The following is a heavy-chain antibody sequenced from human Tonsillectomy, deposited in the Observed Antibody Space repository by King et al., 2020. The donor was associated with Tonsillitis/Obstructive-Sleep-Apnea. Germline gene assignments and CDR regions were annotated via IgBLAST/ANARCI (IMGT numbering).Heavy chain of an antibody. CDR3: ARERSFGSGSYYFD. J-gene: IGHJ4*02. CDR1: GYTFSNYG. Sequence: QLVQSGAEVKKPGASVKVSCKASGYTFSNYGVSWVRQAPGQGLEWMGWISAYNGRTSYAQDLQGRLTMTTDTSTATAYMELRSLRSDDTAVYYCARERSFGSGSYYFDWGQGTLVTVSS. CDR2: ISAYNGRT. V-gene: IGHV1-18*04. D-gene: IGHD1-26*01.